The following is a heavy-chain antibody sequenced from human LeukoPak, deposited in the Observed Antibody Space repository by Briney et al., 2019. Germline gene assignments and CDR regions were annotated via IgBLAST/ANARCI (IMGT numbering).Heavy chain of an antibody. CDR3: ANPLWFGELLAY. J-gene: IGHJ4*02. D-gene: IGHD3-10*01. V-gene: IGHV3-23*01. Sequence: GSLRLSCAASGFTFSSYAMSWVRQAPGKGLEWVSAISGSGGSTYYADSVKGRFTISRDNSKNTLYLQMNSLRAEDTAVYYCANPLWFGELLAYWGQGTQVTVSS. CDR1: GFTFSSYA. CDR2: ISGSGGST.